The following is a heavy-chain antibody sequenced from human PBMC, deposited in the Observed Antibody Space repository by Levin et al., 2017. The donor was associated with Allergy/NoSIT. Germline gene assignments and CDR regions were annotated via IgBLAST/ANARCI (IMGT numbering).Heavy chain of an antibody. CDR2: ISYDGSNK. CDR3: AKDLSRGATVTTLGLYYYYGRDG. Sequence: GESLKISCAASGFTFSSYGMHWVRQAPGKGLEWVAVISYDGSNKYYADSVKGRFTISRDNSKNTLYLQMNSLRAEDTAVYYCAKDLSRGATVTTLGLYYYYGRDGWGQGTTVTVSS. CDR1: GFTFSSYG. D-gene: IGHD4-17*01. V-gene: IGHV3-30*18. J-gene: IGHJ6*02.